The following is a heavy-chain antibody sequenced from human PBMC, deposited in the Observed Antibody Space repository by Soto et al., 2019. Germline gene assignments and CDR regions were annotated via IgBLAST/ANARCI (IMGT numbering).Heavy chain of an antibody. CDR3: ARANSIDSYVTYYFDY. CDR1: GGSISSGGYS. J-gene: IGHJ4*02. CDR2: IYHSGST. V-gene: IGHV4-30-2*01. D-gene: IGHD5-18*01. Sequence: PSETLSLTCAVSGGSISSGGYSWSWIRQPPGKGLEWIGYIYHSGSTYYNPSLKSRVTISVDRSKNQFSLKLSSVTAADTAVYYCARANSIDSYVTYYFDYWGQVTLVTVS.